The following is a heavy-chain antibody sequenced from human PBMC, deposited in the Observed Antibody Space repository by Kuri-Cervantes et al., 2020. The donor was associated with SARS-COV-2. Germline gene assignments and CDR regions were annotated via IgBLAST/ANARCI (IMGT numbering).Heavy chain of an antibody. CDR1: GFPFSDYR. J-gene: IGHJ4*02. D-gene: IGHD5/OR15-5a*01. Sequence: GGSLRLSCAASGFPFSDYRMNWIRQSPGKGLEWVSCIDGYSPYIHYADSVKGRFTISRDNAKSSVFLQMNSLRAEDTAVYYCTTSTIVSAAHYFDYWGQGILVTVSS. CDR2: IDGYSPYI. V-gene: IGHV3-21*01. CDR3: TTSTIVSAAHYFDY.